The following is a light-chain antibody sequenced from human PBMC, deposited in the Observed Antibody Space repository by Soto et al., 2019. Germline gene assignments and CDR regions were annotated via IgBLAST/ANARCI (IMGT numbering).Light chain of an antibody. V-gene: IGKV3-20*01. CDR2: GAS. J-gene: IGKJ3*01. CDR1: QSIRSSR. Sequence: EIVLTQSPGTLSLSPGERATLSCRASQSIRSSRLAWYQQKPGQAPRVLIHGASSRAAGISDRMSGSGSGTDFTLTISRLEPEDFAVYYCHQYDDSLFTFGPGTKVDF. CDR3: HQYDDSLFT.